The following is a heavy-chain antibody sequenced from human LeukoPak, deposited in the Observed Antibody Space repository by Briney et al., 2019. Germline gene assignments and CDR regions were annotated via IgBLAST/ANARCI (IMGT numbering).Heavy chain of an antibody. CDR3: ARSIPYGTTWYGRSDY. D-gene: IGHD6-13*01. V-gene: IGHV3-7*03. J-gene: IGHJ4*02. Sequence: GSLRLSCAASGFPFSSYSMTWVRQAPGKGLEWVANIKPDGTTKFYVDSVKGRFAISRDNALNSLYLQMNSLRAEDTAIYYCARSIPYGTTWYGRSDYWGQGTLVTVSS. CDR2: IKPDGTTK. CDR1: GFPFSSYS.